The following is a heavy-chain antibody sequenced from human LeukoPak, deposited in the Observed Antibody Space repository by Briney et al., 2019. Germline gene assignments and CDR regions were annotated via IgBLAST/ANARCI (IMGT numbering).Heavy chain of an antibody. CDR1: GFPLRSYA. Sequence: GESLRLSCAASGFPLRSYAMSWVRQAPGKGLEWVSVISGGGANAHYADSVKGRFTISRDNSKSTVFLQMNSLRVEDTAVYYCAKSRRGVIIDESDYWGQGTLVTVSS. J-gene: IGHJ4*02. CDR3: AKSRRGVIIDESDY. V-gene: IGHV3-23*01. D-gene: IGHD3-10*01. CDR2: ISGGGANA.